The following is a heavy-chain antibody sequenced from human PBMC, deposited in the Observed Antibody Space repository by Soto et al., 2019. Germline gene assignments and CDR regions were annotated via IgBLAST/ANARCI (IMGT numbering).Heavy chain of an antibody. CDR1: GGTLTSYT. CDR2: IIPLVEMA. J-gene: IGHJ2*01. V-gene: IGHV1-69*02. Sequence: QVQLVQSGPEVKKPGSSVKVSCTASGGTLTSYTINWVRQAPGQGLEWMGRIIPLVEMANYAQKFQGRTTITANTSTSAPYMELSSLRSEDTAVYYCARGDTSFDIWGRGTLITVSS. D-gene: IGHD3-10*01. CDR3: ARGDTSFDI.